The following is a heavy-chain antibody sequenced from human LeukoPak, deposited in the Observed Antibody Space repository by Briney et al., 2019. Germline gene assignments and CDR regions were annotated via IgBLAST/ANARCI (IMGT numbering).Heavy chain of an antibody. CDR1: GYTFTSYD. V-gene: IGHV1-8*01. D-gene: IGHD2-21*02. CDR3: ARDLGGPCGGDCYSQAPYAQRENDDY. CDR2: MNPNSGNT. Sequence: ASVKVSCKASGYTFTSYDINWVRQATGQGLEWMGWMNPNSGNTGYAQKFQGRVTMTRNTSISTAYMELSSLRSEDTAVYYCARDLGGPCGGDCYSQAPYAQRENDDYWGQGTLVTVSS. J-gene: IGHJ4*02.